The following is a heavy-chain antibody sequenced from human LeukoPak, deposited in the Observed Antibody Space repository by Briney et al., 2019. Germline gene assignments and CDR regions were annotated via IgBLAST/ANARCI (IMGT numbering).Heavy chain of an antibody. Sequence: PGGSLRLSCAASGFTFSSYEMNWVRQAPGKGLEWVSYISTSGSPIYYGNSVKGRFTISRDNAKNSLYLQMNSLRAEDTALYHCARRGFYDTSGYLFDHWGQGTLVTVSS. CDR2: ISTSGSPI. V-gene: IGHV3-48*03. J-gene: IGHJ4*02. D-gene: IGHD3-22*01. CDR3: ARRGFYDTSGYLFDH. CDR1: GFTFSSYE.